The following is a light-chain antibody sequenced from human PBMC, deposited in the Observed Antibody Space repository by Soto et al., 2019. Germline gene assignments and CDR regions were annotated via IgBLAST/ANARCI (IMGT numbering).Light chain of an antibody. CDR2: DAS. CDR3: QQRYNWPQT. Sequence: PGERANLSCRTSQSVSRTLAWYQQKSGQAPRLLIYDASNRATGIPTRFSGSGSGTDFTLTISSLEPEDLAVYYCQQRYNWPQTFGQGTKVDI. CDR1: QSVSRT. J-gene: IGKJ1*01. V-gene: IGKV3-11*01.